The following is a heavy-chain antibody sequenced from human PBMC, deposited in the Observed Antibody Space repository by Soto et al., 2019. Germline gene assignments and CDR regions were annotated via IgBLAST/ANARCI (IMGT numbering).Heavy chain of an antibody. CDR2: IYYSGST. J-gene: IGHJ6*02. D-gene: IGHD4-17*01. V-gene: IGHV4-59*01. CDR1: GGSISSYY. CDR3: ATSHDYGGNTLYYYYGMDV. Sequence: QVQLQESGPGLVKPSETLSLTCTVSGGSISSYYWSWIRQPPGKGLEWIGYIYYSGSTNYNPSLKSRVTISVDTSKNQFSLKLSSVTAADTAVYYCATSHDYGGNTLYYYYGMDVWGQGTTVTVSS.